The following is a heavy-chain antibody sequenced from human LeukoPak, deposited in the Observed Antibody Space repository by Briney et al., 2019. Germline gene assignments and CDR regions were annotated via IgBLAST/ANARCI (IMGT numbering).Heavy chain of an antibody. J-gene: IGHJ3*02. D-gene: IGHD2-2*01. CDR1: GFMFSSNW. V-gene: IGHV3-23*03. CDR3: VKDPDPRYCSSTSCSPI. Sequence: GGSLRLSCAASGFMFSSNWMSWVRQAPGKGLEWVSVIAGGGSSTYYADSVKGRFAISRDNSKNTLYLQMNSLRVEDTAVYYCVKDPDPRYCSSTSCSPIWGQGTMVTVSS. CDR2: IAGGGSST.